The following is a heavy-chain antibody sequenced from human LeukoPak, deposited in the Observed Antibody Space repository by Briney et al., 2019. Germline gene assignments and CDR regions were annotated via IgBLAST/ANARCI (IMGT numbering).Heavy chain of an antibody. J-gene: IGHJ4*02. CDR1: GGSISSGDYY. CDR2: IYYSGSI. V-gene: IGHV4-30-4*01. Sequence: PSETLSLTCTVSGGSISSGDYYWSWIRQPPGKGLEWIGYIYYSGSIYYNPSLKSRVTISVDTSKNQFSLKLSSVTAADTAVYYCAVGGGDYVFDYWGQGTLVTVSS. CDR3: AVGGGDYVFDY. D-gene: IGHD2-21*02.